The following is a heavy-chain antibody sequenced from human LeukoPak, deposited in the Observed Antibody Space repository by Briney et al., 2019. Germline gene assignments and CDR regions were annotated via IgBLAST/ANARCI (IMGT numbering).Heavy chain of an antibody. CDR1: GFTFSGYW. V-gene: IGHV3-74*01. CDR3: VRLVAVPDAYFDY. CDR2: INSDGYST. J-gene: IGHJ4*02. D-gene: IGHD2-2*01. Sequence: GGSLRLSCAASGFTFSGYWMHWVRQAPGKGLAWVSRINSDGYSTAYADSVKGRFTISRDNAKNTLYLQMNSLRAEDTAAYYCVRLVAVPDAYFDYWGQGTLVTVSS.